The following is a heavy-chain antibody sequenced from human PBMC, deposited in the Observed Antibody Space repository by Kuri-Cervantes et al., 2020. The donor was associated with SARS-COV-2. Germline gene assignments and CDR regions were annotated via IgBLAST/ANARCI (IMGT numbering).Heavy chain of an antibody. CDR1: GDSVSGYF. CDR2: IFTIGST. Sequence: SQTLSLTCAVSGDSVSGYFWSWIRQPADKGLEWIGRIFTIGSTNYNPSLESRVTMSVDTSKNQVSLRLTSVTAADTAVYYCARGRGGYYMGGYYFYSMDVWGKGTTVTVSS. D-gene: IGHD3-3*01. J-gene: IGHJ6*03. V-gene: IGHV4-4*07. CDR3: ARGRGGYYMGGYYFYSMDV.